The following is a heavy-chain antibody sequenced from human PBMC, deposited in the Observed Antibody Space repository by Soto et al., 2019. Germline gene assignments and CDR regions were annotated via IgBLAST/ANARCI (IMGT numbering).Heavy chain of an antibody. CDR2: ISGSGGST. Sequence: GGSLRLSCAASGFTFSSYAMSWVRQAPGKGLEWVSAISGSGGSTYYADSVKGRFTISRDNSKNTVYLQMNSLRAEDTAVYYCAKGNDGYCSGGSCYSRDEYFQHWGQGTLVTVSS. CDR3: AKGNDGYCSGGSCYSRDEYFQH. J-gene: IGHJ1*01. V-gene: IGHV3-23*01. CDR1: GFTFSSYA. D-gene: IGHD2-15*01.